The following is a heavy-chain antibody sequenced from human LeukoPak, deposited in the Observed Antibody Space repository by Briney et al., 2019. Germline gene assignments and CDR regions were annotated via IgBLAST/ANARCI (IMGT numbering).Heavy chain of an antibody. J-gene: IGHJ4*02. CDR3: ARSEYSSGWSFDY. D-gene: IGHD6-19*01. CDR2: MYHSGSA. CDR1: GYSISSGYY. Sequence: SETLSLTCAVSGYSISSGYYWGWIRQPPGKGLEWIGYMYHSGSAYYNPSLRSRVTISLDTSQNQFSLKLSSLTAADTAAYYCARSEYSSGWSFDYWGQGTLVTVSS. V-gene: IGHV4-38-2*01.